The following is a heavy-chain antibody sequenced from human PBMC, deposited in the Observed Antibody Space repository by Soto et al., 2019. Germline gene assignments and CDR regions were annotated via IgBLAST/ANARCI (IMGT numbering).Heavy chain of an antibody. Sequence: LGLSCTASGFTFTRYSRNWVRHAPGKWLEWVSSISSTTNYIYYGDSMKGRFTIYRDNAKNSLYLEMNSLRAEDTAVYYCARESEDLTSNFDYWGQGTLVTVSS. CDR2: ISSTTNYI. J-gene: IGHJ4*02. V-gene: IGHV3-21*06. CDR1: GFTFTRYS. CDR3: ARESEDLTSNFDY.